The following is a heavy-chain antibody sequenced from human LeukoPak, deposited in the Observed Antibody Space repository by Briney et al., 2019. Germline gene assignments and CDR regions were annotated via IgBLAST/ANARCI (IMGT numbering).Heavy chain of an antibody. CDR3: ARGPIYYGSGSQSERESDY. CDR2: INHSGST. CDR1: GGSFSGYY. D-gene: IGHD3-10*01. J-gene: IGHJ4*02. V-gene: IGHV4-34*01. Sequence: SETLSLTCAVYGGSFSGYYWSWIRQPPGKGLEWIGEINHSGSTNYNPSLKSRVTISVDTSKNQFSLKLSSVTAADTAVYYCARGPIYYGSGSQSERESDYWGQGTLVTVSS.